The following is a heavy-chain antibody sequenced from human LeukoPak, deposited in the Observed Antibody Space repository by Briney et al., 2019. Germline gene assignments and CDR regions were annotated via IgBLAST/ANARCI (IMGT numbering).Heavy chain of an antibody. V-gene: IGHV4-59*12. CDR1: GGSISSY. D-gene: IGHD4-11*01. Sequence: SETLSLTCTVSGGSISSYWSWIRQPPGKGLEWIGYIYHSGSTYYNPSLKSRVTISVDRSKNQFSLKLSSVTAADTAVYYCARDYSNYVPDAFDIWGQGTMVTVSS. J-gene: IGHJ3*02. CDR3: ARDYSNYVPDAFDI. CDR2: IYHSGST.